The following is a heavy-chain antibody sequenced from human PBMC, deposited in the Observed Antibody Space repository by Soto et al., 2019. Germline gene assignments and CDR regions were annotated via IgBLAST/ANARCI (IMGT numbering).Heavy chain of an antibody. J-gene: IGHJ3*02. CDR1: GYSFTSYW. D-gene: IGHD1-1*01. V-gene: IGHV5-51*01. CDR3: ARPLDAPGAGTCGGYAFDI. Sequence: GESLKISCKGSGYSFTSYWIGWVRQMPGKGLEWMGIIYPGDSDTRYSPSFQGQVTISADKSISTAYLQWSSLKASDTAMYYCARPLDAPGAGTCGGYAFDIWGQGTMVTVSS. CDR2: IYPGDSDT.